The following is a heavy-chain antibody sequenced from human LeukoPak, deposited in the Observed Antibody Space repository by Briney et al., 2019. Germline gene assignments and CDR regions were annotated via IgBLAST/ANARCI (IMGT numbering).Heavy chain of an antibody. J-gene: IGHJ4*02. V-gene: IGHV4-61*02. CDR2: IYTSGST. CDR3: ARVLVVAAITV. D-gene: IGHD2-15*01. Sequence: SQTLSLTCTVSGGSISSGSYYWSWIRQPAGKGLEWIGRIYTSGSTNYNPSLKSRVTISVDTSKNQFSLKLSSVTAADTAVYYCARVLVVAAITVWGQGTLVTVSS. CDR1: GGSISSGSYY.